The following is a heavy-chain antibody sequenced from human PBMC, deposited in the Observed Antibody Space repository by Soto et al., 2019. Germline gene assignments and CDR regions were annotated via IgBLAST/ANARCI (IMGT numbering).Heavy chain of an antibody. CDR2: IYDSGST. Sequence: QVQLQESGPGLVKPSQTLSLTCTVSGGSISSGDYYWSWIRQPPGKGLEWIGYIYDSGSTYYNPSLKSRVTISVDTSKNQFSLKLSSVTAADTAVYYCARGGHCSGGSCYTWFDPWGQGTLVTVSS. CDR1: GGSISSGDYY. D-gene: IGHD2-15*01. J-gene: IGHJ5*02. V-gene: IGHV4-30-4*01. CDR3: ARGGHCSGGSCYTWFDP.